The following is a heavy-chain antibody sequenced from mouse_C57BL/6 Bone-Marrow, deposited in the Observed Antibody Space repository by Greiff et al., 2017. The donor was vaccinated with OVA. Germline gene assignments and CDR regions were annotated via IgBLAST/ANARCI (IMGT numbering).Heavy chain of an antibody. Sequence: EVKLMESGPGLVKPSQSLSLTCSVTGYSITSGYYWNWIRQFPGNKLEWMGYISYDGSNNYNPSLKNRISITRDTSKNQFFLKLNSVTTEDTATYYCARGGVGYWGQGTTLTVSS. CDR1: GYSITSGYY. CDR3: ARGGVGY. V-gene: IGHV3-6*01. J-gene: IGHJ2*01. D-gene: IGHD1-1*01. CDR2: ISYDGSN.